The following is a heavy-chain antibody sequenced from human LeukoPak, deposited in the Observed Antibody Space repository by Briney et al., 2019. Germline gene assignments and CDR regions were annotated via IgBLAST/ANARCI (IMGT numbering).Heavy chain of an antibody. J-gene: IGHJ4*02. CDR3: ARDLDYDILTGYYRGVDFDY. D-gene: IGHD3-9*01. V-gene: IGHV1-18*01. CDR1: GYTFTSYG. CDR2: ISVYKGNT. Sequence: ASVNVSCKASGYTFTSYGFSWVRQAPGQGLEWMGWISVYKGNTDYAQKLQGRVTMTTDTSTSTAYMELRSLRSDDTAVYYCARDLDYDILTGYYRGVDFDYWGQGTLVTVSS.